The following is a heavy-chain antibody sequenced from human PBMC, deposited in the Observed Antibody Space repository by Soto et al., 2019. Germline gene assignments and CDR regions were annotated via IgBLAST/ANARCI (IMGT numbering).Heavy chain of an antibody. D-gene: IGHD2-2*03. V-gene: IGHV4-30-4*01. CDR1: GASIYNGGYF. J-gene: IGHJ6*02. CDR2: IHNSGSP. CDR3: AGEGLDIVVVPAATARRHYYYYGMDV. Sequence: PSATLSLTCSVSGASIYNGGYFWSWIRQSPGKGLEWIGHIHNSGSPYNNPSLKSRVTISADTSMNQFSLALTSVTAADTAMYYCAGEGLDIVVVPAATARRHYYYYGMDVWGQGTTVT.